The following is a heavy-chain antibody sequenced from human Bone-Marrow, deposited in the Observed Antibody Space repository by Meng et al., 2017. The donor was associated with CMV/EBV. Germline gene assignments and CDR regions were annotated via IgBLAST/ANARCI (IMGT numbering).Heavy chain of an antibody. Sequence: SETLSLTCAVYGGSLNSYYLTWIRQPPGKGLEWIGQINHSGSTNFNPSLKNRVSISVDTSKNPFSLPLTSMTAAETAAYYCARGGSRYCSSSLCYRAFDIWGQGTMVTVSS. CDR2: INHSGST. J-gene: IGHJ3*02. CDR3: ARGGSRYCSSSLCYRAFDI. V-gene: IGHV4-34*01. D-gene: IGHD2-2*01. CDR1: GGSLNSYY.